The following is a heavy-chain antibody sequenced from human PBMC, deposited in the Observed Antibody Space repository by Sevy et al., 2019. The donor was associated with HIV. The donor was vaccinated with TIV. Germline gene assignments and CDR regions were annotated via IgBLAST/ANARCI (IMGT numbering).Heavy chain of an antibody. CDR2: ISAYNGNT. CDR3: AREPFYDGSGSYYEGSDY. V-gene: IGHV1-18*01. J-gene: IGHJ4*02. CDR1: GYTFTNYG. D-gene: IGHD3-10*01. Sequence: ASVKVSCKASGYTFTNYGISWVRQAPGQGLEWMGWISAYNGNTNYAQKLQGRVTMTTDTSTNTAYMELRSLSSDDTAVYYCAREPFYDGSGSYYEGSDYWGQGTLVTVSS.